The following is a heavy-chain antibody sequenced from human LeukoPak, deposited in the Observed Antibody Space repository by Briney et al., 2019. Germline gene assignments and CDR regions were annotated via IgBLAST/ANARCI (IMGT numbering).Heavy chain of an antibody. Sequence: GGSLRLSCAASGFTFSSYWMSWVRQAPGKGLEWVSSISGSRGSTYYADSVKGRFTISRDNSKNTLFLQLNSLRAEDTAVYYCARDGVTSSVVYWGQGTLVTVSS. CDR3: ARDGVTSSVVY. CDR1: GFTFSSYW. V-gene: IGHV3-23*01. CDR2: ISGSRGST. D-gene: IGHD2-21*02. J-gene: IGHJ4*02.